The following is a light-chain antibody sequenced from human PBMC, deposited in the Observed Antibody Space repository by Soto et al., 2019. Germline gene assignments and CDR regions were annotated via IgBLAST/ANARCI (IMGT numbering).Light chain of an antibody. CDR1: NNDVGGYKL. V-gene: IGLV2-23*03. J-gene: IGLJ2*01. CDR2: EGS. CDR3: WSYAGNTIFL. Sequence: QSALTQPASVSGSPGQSITISCTGTNNDVGGYKLVSWYQQHPGKVPKVVIYEGSKRPSGVSNRFSGSESGNTASLTISGVQAEDEDYYYCWSYAGNTIFLFGGGTQLTVL.